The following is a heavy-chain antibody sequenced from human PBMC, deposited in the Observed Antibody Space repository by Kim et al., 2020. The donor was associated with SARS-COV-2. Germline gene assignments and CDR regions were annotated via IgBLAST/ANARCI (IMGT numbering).Heavy chain of an antibody. D-gene: IGHD6-25*01. CDR1: GFTFSSYE. J-gene: IGHJ6*03. V-gene: IGHV3-48*03. CDR3: ARESGQRSLYYYYYMDV. Sequence: GGSLRLSCAASGFTFSSYEMNWVRQAPGKGLEWVSYISSSGSTIYYADSVKGRFTISRDNAKNSLYLQMNSLRAEDTAVYYCARESGQRSLYYYYYMDVWGKGTTVTVSS. CDR2: ISSSGSTI.